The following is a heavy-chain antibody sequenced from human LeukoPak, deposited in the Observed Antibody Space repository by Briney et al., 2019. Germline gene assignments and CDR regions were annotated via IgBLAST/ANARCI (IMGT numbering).Heavy chain of an antibody. CDR2: ISAYNGST. CDR1: GYTFTSYG. J-gene: IGHJ5*02. Sequence: ASVKVSCKASGYTFTSYGISWVRQAPGQGLEWMGWISAYNGSTNYAQKLQGRVTMTTDTSTSTAYMELRSLRSDDTAVYYCARVGYDILTGSRGDFDPWGQGTLVTVSS. CDR3: ARVGYDILTGSRGDFDP. V-gene: IGHV1-18*01. D-gene: IGHD3-9*01.